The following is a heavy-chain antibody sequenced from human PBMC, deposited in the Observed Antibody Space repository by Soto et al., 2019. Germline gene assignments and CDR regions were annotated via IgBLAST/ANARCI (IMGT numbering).Heavy chain of an antibody. Sequence: GASVKVSCKASGXIFTSYGISWVRQAPGQGLEWMGWISAYNGNTNYAQKLQGRVTMTTDTSTSTAYMELRSLRSDDTAVYYCARQPGYCSSTNCYPLEYWGQGTLVTVSS. J-gene: IGHJ4*02. CDR3: ARQPGYCSSTNCYPLEY. V-gene: IGHV1-18*01. D-gene: IGHD2-2*01. CDR2: ISAYNGNT. CDR1: GXIFTSYG.